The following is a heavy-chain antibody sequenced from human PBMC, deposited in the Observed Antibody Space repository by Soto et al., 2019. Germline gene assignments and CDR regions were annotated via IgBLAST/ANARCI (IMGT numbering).Heavy chain of an antibody. D-gene: IGHD2-15*01. CDR2: ISYDGSNK. Sequence: QVQLVESGGGVVQPGRSLRLSCAGSGFTFTNYGLHWVRQAPGKGLEWVAAISYDGSNKYYADSVKGRFTISRDFSKNMLYLQMDSLRAEDPAVYYCAKDGAPRYCTRSSCHPAGAYWGQGTLVTVSS. V-gene: IGHV3-30*18. CDR1: GFTFTNYG. J-gene: IGHJ4*02. CDR3: AKDGAPRYCTRSSCHPAGAY.